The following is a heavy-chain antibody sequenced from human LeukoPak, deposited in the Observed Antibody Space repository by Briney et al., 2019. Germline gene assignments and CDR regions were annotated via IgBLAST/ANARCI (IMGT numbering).Heavy chain of an antibody. D-gene: IGHD2-2*02. CDR3: ATDCSSTSCYTGDY. J-gene: IGHJ4*02. CDR1: GFTFSSYS. V-gene: IGHV3-21*01. CDR2: ISSSSSYI. Sequence: GGSLRLSCAASGFTFSSYSMNWVRQAPGKGLEWVSSISSSSSYIYYADSVKGRFTISRDNAKNSLYLQMNSLRAEDTAVYYCATDCSSTSCYTGDYWGQGTLVTVSS.